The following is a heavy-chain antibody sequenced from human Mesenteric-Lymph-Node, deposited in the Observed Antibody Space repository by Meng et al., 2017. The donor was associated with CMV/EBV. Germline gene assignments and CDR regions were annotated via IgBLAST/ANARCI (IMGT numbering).Heavy chain of an antibody. CDR2: IIPILGIA. J-gene: IGHJ4*02. CDR3: ARGAKQQLVLAEFDY. D-gene: IGHD6-13*01. CDR1: GGTFSSYA. Sequence: SVKVSCKASGGTFSSYAISWVRQAPGQGLEWMGGIIPILGIANYAQKFQGRVTITADKSTSTAYMELSSLRSEDTAVYYCARGAKQQLVLAEFDYWGQGTLVTVSS. V-gene: IGHV1-69*10.